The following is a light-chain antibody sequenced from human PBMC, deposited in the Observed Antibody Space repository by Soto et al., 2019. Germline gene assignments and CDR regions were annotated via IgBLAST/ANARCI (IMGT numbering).Light chain of an antibody. CDR3: QKYETYSGT. CDR1: QIINTW. CDR2: RAS. J-gene: IGKJ3*01. Sequence: DIQMTQSPSSLSASVGDRVTITCRASQIINTWLAWYQQKPGKAPKLLIYRASNLVNGVPSRFSGSGSVTEFTLTISSLQPDDFSIYYCQKYETYSGTFGPGTKVDL. V-gene: IGKV1-5*03.